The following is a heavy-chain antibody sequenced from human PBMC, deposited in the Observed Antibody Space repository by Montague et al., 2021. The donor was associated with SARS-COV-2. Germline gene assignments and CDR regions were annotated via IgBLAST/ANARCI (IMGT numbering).Heavy chain of an antibody. D-gene: IGHD6-6*01. CDR2: IYYSGST. V-gene: IGHV4-59*01. Sequence: SETLSLTCTVSGGSISSYYWSWIRQPPGKGLEWIGYIYYSGSTNYNPSLKSRVTISVDTSKNQFSLKLSSVTAADTAVYYSARGREYSSSAGFDYWGQGTLVTVSS. J-gene: IGHJ4*02. CDR1: GGSISSYY. CDR3: ARGREYSSSAGFDY.